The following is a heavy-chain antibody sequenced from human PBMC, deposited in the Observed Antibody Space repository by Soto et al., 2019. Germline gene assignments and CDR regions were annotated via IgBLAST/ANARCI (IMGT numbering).Heavy chain of an antibody. CDR3: ARHGDGGYRYGGGGY. CDR2: IYYSGST. CDR1: GGSISSTSYY. D-gene: IGHD5-18*01. V-gene: IGHV4-39*01. Sequence: QLQLQESGPGLVKPSETLSLTCTVSGGSISSTSYYWGWIRQPPGKGLEWIGSIYYSGSTYYNPSLRSRVPIAVDTSKNQFSLKLGSVPAADTAVYSCARHGDGGYRYGGGGYWGQGTLVTVSS. J-gene: IGHJ4*02.